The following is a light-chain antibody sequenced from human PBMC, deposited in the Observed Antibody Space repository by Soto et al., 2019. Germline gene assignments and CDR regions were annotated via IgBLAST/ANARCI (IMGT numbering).Light chain of an antibody. CDR3: EAWDDSLNGLV. Sequence: QSVLTQPPSASGTPGQRVTISCSGSSSNIGSNTVNWYQQLPGTAPKLLIFNTNQQPSGVPDRFSGSKSCTSASLAISGLQSEDEADYYCEAWDDSLNGLVFGTGTKVTVL. CDR1: SSNIGSNT. J-gene: IGLJ1*01. V-gene: IGLV1-44*01. CDR2: NTN.